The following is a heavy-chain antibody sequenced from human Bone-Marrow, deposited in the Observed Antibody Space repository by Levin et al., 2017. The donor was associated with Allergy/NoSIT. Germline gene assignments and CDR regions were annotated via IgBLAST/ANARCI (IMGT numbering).Heavy chain of an antibody. CDR3: ARGNGHDFDWGAY. CDR2: IYYSGAT. CDR1: GDSIIRGHW. J-gene: IGHJ4*02. V-gene: IGHV4-4*02. D-gene: IGHD3-16*01. Sequence: PSETLSLTCTVSGDSIIRGHWWSWVRQPPGKGLEWIGGIYYSGATKYSSSLRGRGSMSVDTSRNQFSLSLNSLTTADTAVYYCARGNGHDFDWGAYWGQGILVTVSS.